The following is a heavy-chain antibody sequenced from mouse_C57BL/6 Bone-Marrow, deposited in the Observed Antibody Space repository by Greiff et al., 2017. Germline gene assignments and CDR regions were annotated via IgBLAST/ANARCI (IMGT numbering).Heavy chain of an antibody. D-gene: IGHD1-1*01. CDR3: TRIGSYGKGFDD. CDR2: IWWDDDN. Sequence: QVTLKESGPGILQPSQTLSLTCSFSGFSLSTFGMGLGWIRQPSGKGLEWLAHIWWDDDNYYNPALKSRLTITKDTYKNQVFLKMTNVDTADTATYYCTRIGSYGKGFDDWGQGTTLTVSS. V-gene: IGHV8-8*01. J-gene: IGHJ2*01. CDR1: GFSLSTFGMG.